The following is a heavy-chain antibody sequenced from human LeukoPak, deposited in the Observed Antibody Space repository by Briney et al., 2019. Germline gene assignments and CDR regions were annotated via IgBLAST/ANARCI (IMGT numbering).Heavy chain of an antibody. CDR1: RGTFSSYA. D-gene: IGHD6-19*01. V-gene: IGHV1-69*13. CDR3: ARGRGRAVAGKEIMLDY. CDR2: IIPIFGTA. J-gene: IGHJ4*02. Sequence: GASVKVSCKASRGTFSSYAISWVRQAPGQGLEWMGGIIPIFGTANYAQKFQGRVTITADESTSTAYMELSSLRSEDTAVYYCARGRGRAVAGKEIMLDYWGQGTLVTVSS.